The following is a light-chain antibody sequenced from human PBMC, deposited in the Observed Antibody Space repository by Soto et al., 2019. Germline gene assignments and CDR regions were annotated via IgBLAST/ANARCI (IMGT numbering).Light chain of an antibody. V-gene: IGLV4-69*01. Sequence: QSVLTQSPSASASLGASVKLTCTLSSGHSSYAIAWHQQQPEKGPRYLMKINSDGSHSKGDGIPDRLSGSSSGAERYLTISSLQSEDEADYYCQTWGTGIVVFGGGTKLTVL. J-gene: IGLJ2*01. CDR3: QTWGTGIVV. CDR2: INSDGSH. CDR1: SGHSSYA.